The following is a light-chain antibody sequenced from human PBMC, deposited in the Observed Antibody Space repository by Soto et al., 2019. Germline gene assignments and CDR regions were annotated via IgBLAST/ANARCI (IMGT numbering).Light chain of an antibody. CDR1: RSISTY. CDR3: QQTYSTLPT. J-gene: IGKJ1*01. Sequence: DMQITQSSSSLSASVGDRVTITCRARRSISTYLNWYQQKAGLAPKLLIYAASSLQSGVPSRFSGSGSGTDFTLTISSLQPEDFATYYCQQTYSTLPTFGQGTKVDIK. V-gene: IGKV1-39*01. CDR2: AAS.